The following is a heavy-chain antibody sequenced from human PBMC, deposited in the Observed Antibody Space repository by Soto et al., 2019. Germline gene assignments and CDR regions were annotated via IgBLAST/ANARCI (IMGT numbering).Heavy chain of an antibody. V-gene: IGHV5-10-1*01. CDR2: IDPSDSYT. D-gene: IGHD5-12*01. Sequence: GESLKISCTGSGYSFTSYWISWVRQMPGKGLEWMGRIDPSDSYTNYSPSFQGHVTISADKSISTAYLQWSSLKASDTAVYYCAKEHGGGISTITSFFDSWGQGTPVTVSS. J-gene: IGHJ4*02. CDR1: GYSFTSYW. CDR3: AKEHGGGISTITSFFDS.